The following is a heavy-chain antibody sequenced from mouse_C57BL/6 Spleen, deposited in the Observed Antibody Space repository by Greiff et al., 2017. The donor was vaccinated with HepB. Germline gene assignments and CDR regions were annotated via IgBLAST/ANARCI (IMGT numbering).Heavy chain of an antibody. CDR1: GFNIKDYY. CDR2: IDPEDGDT. Sequence: DVQLQESGAELVRPGASVKLSCTASGFNIKDYYMHWVKQRPEQGLEWIGRIDPEDGDTEYAPKFQGKATMTADTSSNTAYLQRSSLTSEDTAVYYCTTITTVYYFDYWGQGTTLTVSS. V-gene: IGHV14-1*01. J-gene: IGHJ2*01. CDR3: TTITTVYYFDY. D-gene: IGHD1-1*01.